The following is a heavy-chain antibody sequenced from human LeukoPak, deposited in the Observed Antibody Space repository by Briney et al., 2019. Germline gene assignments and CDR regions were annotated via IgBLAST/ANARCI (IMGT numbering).Heavy chain of an antibody. Sequence: QPGRSLRLSCAASGFTSSSYGMHWVRQAPGKGLEWVAVISYDGSNKYYADSVKGRFTISRDNSKNTLYLQMNSLRTEDTAVYYCAKDSPLQNHEIDYWGQGTLVTVSS. V-gene: IGHV3-30*18. CDR2: ISYDGSNK. J-gene: IGHJ4*02. D-gene: IGHD2-15*01. CDR3: AKDSPLQNHEIDY. CDR1: GFTSSSYG.